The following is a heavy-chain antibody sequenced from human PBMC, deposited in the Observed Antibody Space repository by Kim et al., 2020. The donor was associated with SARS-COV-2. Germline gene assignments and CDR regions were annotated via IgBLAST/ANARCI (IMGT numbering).Heavy chain of an antibody. CDR2: ISGSGGST. CDR1: GFTFSSYA. Sequence: GGSLRLSCAASGFTFSSYAMSWVRQAPGKGLEWVSVISGSGGSTYYADSVKGRFTISRDNSKKTLYLQMNSLRAEDTAVYYCAKASADNGYYYCAMDVWGQGTTVTVSS. J-gene: IGHJ6*02. D-gene: IGHD2-2*01. CDR3: AKASADNGYYYCAMDV. V-gene: IGHV3-23*01.